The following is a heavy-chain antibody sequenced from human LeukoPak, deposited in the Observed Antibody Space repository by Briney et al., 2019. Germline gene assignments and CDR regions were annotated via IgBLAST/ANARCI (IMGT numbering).Heavy chain of an antibody. CDR1: GYSISNGHY. J-gene: IGHJ6*03. CDR2: VYGSGST. D-gene: IGHD3-10*01. CDR3: ARGPFGSGNYYHYYYMDV. Sequence: SETLSLTCSVSGYSISNGHYWGWIRQPPGKGLEWIGSVYGSGSTYYNTPLKSRVTISVDTSKNQFSLSLNYVTVADTAVYFCARGPFGSGNYYHYYYMDVWGKGTTVTVSS. V-gene: IGHV4-38-2*02.